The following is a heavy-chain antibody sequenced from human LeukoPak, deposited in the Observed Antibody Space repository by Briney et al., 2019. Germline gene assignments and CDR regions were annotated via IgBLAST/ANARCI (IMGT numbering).Heavy chain of an antibody. CDR2: IYYSGST. CDR3: ARDRPRDFWSGYYAPVAFDI. CDR1: GGSISSYF. D-gene: IGHD3-3*01. J-gene: IGHJ3*02. V-gene: IGHV4-59*01. Sequence: SETLSLTCTVSGGSISSYFWTWVRQAPGKGLEWIGYIYYSGSTNYNPSLKSRVTISVDTSKNQFSLKLSSVTAADTAVYYCARDRPRDFWSGYYAPVAFDICGQGTMVTVSS.